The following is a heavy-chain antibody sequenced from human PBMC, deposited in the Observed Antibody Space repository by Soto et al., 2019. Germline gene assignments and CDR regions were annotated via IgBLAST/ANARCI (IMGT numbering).Heavy chain of an antibody. V-gene: IGHV1-3*01. D-gene: IGHD3-10*01. J-gene: IGHJ5*02. Sequence: QVQLVQSGAEVKKPGASVKVPCKASGYNFTDYALHWVRQAPGQGLEWMGWINPDNSNTKYSQELKGRVTISSDTPANTACMELRSLTSEDTDVYYCAVVFYYYGSGSDSWGQGTLVIASS. CDR3: AVVFYYYGSGSDS. CDR1: GYNFTDYA. CDR2: INPDNSNT.